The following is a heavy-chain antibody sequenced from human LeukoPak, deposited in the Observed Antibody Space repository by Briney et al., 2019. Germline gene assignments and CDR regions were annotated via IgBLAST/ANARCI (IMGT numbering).Heavy chain of an antibody. Sequence: PGGSLRLSCAASGFTFGSYAMYWVRQAPGKGLEWVSGISGSGSSTFYADSVKGRFTISRDNSENTVYLQMNSLRADDTAVYYCAKTTAGYSSGRYPGWPVDYWGQGTLVTVSS. D-gene: IGHD6-19*01. CDR1: GFTFGSYA. CDR3: AKTTAGYSSGRYPGWPVDY. CDR2: ISGSGSST. J-gene: IGHJ4*02. V-gene: IGHV3-23*01.